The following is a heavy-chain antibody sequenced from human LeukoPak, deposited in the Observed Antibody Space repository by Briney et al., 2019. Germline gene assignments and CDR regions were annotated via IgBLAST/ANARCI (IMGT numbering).Heavy chain of an antibody. D-gene: IGHD3-10*01. CDR1: GFTFTLYW. V-gene: IGHV3-7*03. CDR3: ARGITTVRGLPYYFDY. J-gene: IGHJ4*02. CDR2: IRHDGSEK. Sequence: GGSLGLSCAASGFTFTLYWMSWVRQAPGKGLEWVANIRHDGSEKYYMDSVEGRFTISRDNAKNSLYLQMNSLRAEDTAVHYCARGITTVRGLPYYFDYWGQGTLVTVSS.